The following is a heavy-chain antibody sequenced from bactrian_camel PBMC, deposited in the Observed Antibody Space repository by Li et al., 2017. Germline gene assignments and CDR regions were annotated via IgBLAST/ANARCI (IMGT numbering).Heavy chain of an antibody. Sequence: VQLVESGGGSVQAGESLRLSCTAPGFTSNACGMDWYRQAPGKEREFVASIDVDGSTDYAESVKGRFTISADSVKDTVYLQMNRLTPEDTAIYSCNTAANSNPMGLDPCDLLYSQGQGTQVTVS. CDR1: GFTSNACG. J-gene: IGHJ4*01. V-gene: IGHV3S53*01. CDR2: IDVDGST. D-gene: IGHD3*01.